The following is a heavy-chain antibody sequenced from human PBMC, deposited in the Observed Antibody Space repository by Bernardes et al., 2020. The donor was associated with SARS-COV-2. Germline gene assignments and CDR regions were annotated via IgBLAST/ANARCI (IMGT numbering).Heavy chain of an antibody. J-gene: IGHJ4*02. Sequence: GGSLRLSCAASGFTFSRYWMHWVRQAQGKGPEWLSRINDDGTYTDYAGSVRGRFTISRDNAKNTVYLQMNSLRVDDTAVYYCARDTFGDGALFDYWGQGNLVPVSS. D-gene: IGHD3-10*01. V-gene: IGHV3-74*01. CDR1: GFTFSRYW. CDR2: INDDGTYT. CDR3: ARDTFGDGALFDY.